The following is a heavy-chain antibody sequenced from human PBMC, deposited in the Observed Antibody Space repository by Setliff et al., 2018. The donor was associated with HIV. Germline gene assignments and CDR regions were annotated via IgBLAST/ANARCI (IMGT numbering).Heavy chain of an antibody. CDR3: ALPYCGGGNCWSSASLPPAGWFDP. J-gene: IGHJ5*02. D-gene: IGHD2-15*01. CDR2: IIPMYGVA. V-gene: IGHV1-69*05. Sequence: GASVKVSCKASGGTFSSYVISWVRQAPGQGPEWMGGIIPMYGVANYAQKFQGRVTITTDVSTSTAYMELSSLRSEDTAVYYCALPYCGGGNCWSSASLPPAGWFDPWGQGTLVTVSS. CDR1: GGTFSSYV.